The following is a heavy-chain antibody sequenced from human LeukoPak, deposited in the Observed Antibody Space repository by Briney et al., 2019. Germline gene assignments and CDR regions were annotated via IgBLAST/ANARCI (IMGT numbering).Heavy chain of an antibody. CDR2: INTNTGNP. V-gene: IGHV7-4-1*02. J-gene: IGHJ4*02. CDR3: TRDGDITVTALLDY. Sequence: ASVKVSCKASGYTFTGYYMHWVRQAPGQGLEWMGWINTNTGNPTYAQGYTGRFVFSLDTSVSTAYLQISSLKAEDTAVYYCTRDGDITVTALLDYWGQGTLVTVSS. D-gene: IGHD2-21*02. CDR1: GYTFTGYY.